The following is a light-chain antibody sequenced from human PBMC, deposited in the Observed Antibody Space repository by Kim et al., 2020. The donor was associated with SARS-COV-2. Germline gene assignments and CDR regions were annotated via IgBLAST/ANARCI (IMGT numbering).Light chain of an antibody. CDR1: ELGEKG. J-gene: IGLJ1*01. V-gene: IGLV3-1*01. CDR2: QES. Sequence: VAPGQAASSTSGGSELGEKGACWYQQKRGQCPVLVIYQESRGPSGVPERFSGSNSGDTATLTISGTQAMDEADYYCREWDSSTIRVFGTGTKVTVL. CDR3: REWDSSTIRV.